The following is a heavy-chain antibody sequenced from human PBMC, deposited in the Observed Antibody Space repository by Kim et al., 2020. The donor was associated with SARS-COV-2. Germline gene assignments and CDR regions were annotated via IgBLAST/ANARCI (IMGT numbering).Heavy chain of an antibody. Sequence: NSNPSLKSRVTISVDKSKNQFSLRLSSVTAADTAVYYCASYSTSCYAFDIWGQGTMVTVSS. J-gene: IGHJ3*02. CDR3: ASYSTSCYAFDI. D-gene: IGHD2-2*01. V-gene: IGHV4-4*02.